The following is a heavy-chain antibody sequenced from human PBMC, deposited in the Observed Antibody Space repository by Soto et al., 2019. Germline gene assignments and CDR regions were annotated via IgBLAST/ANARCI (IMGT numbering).Heavy chain of an antibody. J-gene: IGHJ4*02. Sequence: SETLSLTCAVSGGSISSGGYSWSWIRQPPGKGLEWIGYIYHSGSTYYNPSLKSRVTISVDRSKNQFSLKLSSVTAADTAVYYCAAGGRLLRSFWGQGTLVPVSS. CDR2: IYHSGST. V-gene: IGHV4-30-2*01. D-gene: IGHD1-26*01. CDR1: GGSISSGGYS. CDR3: AAGGRLLRSF.